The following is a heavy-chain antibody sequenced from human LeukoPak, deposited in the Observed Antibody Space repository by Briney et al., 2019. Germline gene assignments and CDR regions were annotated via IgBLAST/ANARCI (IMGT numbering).Heavy chain of an antibody. V-gene: IGHV4-59*01. CDR3: SSSKNGYPGAHWDY. D-gene: IGHD6-19*01. J-gene: IGHJ4*02. Sequence: PSETLSLTFTGYVDSISSYYWSWIRQPPGKGLEWVGYIYYSGSPNYNPSLKSRVTISRDTSKNQLSLKLSYVTAAGPVVLCGSSSKNGYPGAHWDYWGQGTLVTVSS. CDR2: IYYSGSP. CDR1: VDSISSYY.